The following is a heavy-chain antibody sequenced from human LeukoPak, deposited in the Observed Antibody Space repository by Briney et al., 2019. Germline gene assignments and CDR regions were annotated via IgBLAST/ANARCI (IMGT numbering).Heavy chain of an antibody. CDR2: IYYSGST. CDR1: GGSISSGDYY. CDR3: ARHGNGAFDI. Sequence: SQTLSLTRTVSGGSISSGDYYWSWIRQPPGKGLEWIGYIYYSGSTYYNPSLKSRVTISVDTSKNQFSLKLTSVTAADTAVYYCARHGNGAFDIWGQGTMVTVSS. V-gene: IGHV4-30-4*01. D-gene: IGHD1-1*01. J-gene: IGHJ3*02.